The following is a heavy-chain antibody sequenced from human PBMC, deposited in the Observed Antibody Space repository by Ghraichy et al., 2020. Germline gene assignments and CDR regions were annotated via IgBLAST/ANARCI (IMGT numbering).Heavy chain of an antibody. J-gene: IGHJ6*02. CDR2: IYSGGST. CDR1: GFTVSSNY. CDR3: ARGSLDYYGMDV. V-gene: IGHV3-66*02. Sequence: GESLNISCAASGFTVSSNYMSWVRQAPGKGLEWVSVIYSGGSTYYADSVKGRFTISRDNSKNTLYLQMNSLRAEDTAVYYCARGSLDYYGMDVWGQGTTVTVSS.